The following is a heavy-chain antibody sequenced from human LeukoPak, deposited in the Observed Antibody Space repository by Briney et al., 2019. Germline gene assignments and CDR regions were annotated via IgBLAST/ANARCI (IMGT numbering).Heavy chain of an antibody. J-gene: IGHJ4*02. CDR1: GGSISSYY. D-gene: IGHD3-9*01. CDR2: IYFSGST. CDR3: ARDGGKGWLWFDY. V-gene: IGHV4-59*01. Sequence: PSETLSLTCTVSGGSISSYYWSWIRQPPGKGLEYIGYIYFSGSTNYNPSLKSRVTISVDTSKNQFSLKLSSVTAADTAVYYCARDGGKGWLWFDYWGQGTLVTVSS.